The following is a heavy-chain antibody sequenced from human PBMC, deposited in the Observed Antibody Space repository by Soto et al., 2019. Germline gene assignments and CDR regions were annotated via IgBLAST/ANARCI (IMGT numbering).Heavy chain of an antibody. Sequence: QVQLVESGGGEVQPGTSLRLSCIASGFIFSNNGMHWVRQAPGKGLEWVALVSHDGRKTFYADSVKGRLTIYRDNSKNTVYLHMNNLRPEDTAVYRCARDLRQGASGATVYGMDVWGQGTTDTVSS. CDR1: GFIFSNNG. CDR2: VSHDGRKT. CDR3: ARDLRQGASGATVYGMDV. D-gene: IGHD7-27*01. J-gene: IGHJ6*02. V-gene: IGHV3-30*03.